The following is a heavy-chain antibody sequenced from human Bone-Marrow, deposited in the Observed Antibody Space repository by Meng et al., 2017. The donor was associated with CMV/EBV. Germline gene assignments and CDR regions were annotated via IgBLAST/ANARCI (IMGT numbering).Heavy chain of an antibody. J-gene: IGHJ6*02. D-gene: IGHD3-3*01. Sequence: GGSLRLSCAASGFTFDDYAMHWVRQAPGKGLEWVSLISWDGGSTYYADSVKGRFTISRDNSKNSLYLQMNSLRAEDTALYYCAKDIGFKYYGPDYYNYYGMDVWGQGTTVTVSS. CDR2: ISWDGGST. V-gene: IGHV3-43D*03. CDR1: GFTFDDYA. CDR3: AKDIGFKYYGPDYYNYYGMDV.